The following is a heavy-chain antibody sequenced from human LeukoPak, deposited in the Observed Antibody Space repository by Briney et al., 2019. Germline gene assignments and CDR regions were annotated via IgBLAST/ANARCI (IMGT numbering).Heavy chain of an antibody. CDR1: GGSISSGSYY. Sequence: SQTLSLTCTVSGGSISSGSYYWSWIRQPAGKGLEWIGRIYTSGSTNYNPSLKSRVTISVDTSKNQFSLKLSSVTAADTAVYYCARTPPATTVTLYYFDYWGQGTLVTVSS. CDR3: ARTPPATTVTLYYFDY. V-gene: IGHV4-61*02. D-gene: IGHD4-11*01. J-gene: IGHJ4*02. CDR2: IYTSGST.